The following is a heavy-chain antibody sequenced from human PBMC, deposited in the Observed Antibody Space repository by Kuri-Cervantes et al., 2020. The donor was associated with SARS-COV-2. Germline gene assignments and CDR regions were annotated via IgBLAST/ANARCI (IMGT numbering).Heavy chain of an antibody. CDR1: GGSISSSSYY. CDR3: ARISAVPAAKRTYYFDY. Sequence: AETLSLTCTVSGGSISSSSYYWGWIRQPPGKGLVWIGSIYYSGSTYYNPSLKSRVTISVDTSKNQFSLKLSSVTAADTAVYYCARISAVPAAKRTYYFDYWGQGTLVTVSS. CDR2: IYYSGST. D-gene: IGHD2-2*01. V-gene: IGHV4-39*01. J-gene: IGHJ4*02.